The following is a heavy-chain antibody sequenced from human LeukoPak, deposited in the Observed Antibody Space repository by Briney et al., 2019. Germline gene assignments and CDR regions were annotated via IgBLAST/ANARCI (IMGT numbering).Heavy chain of an antibody. J-gene: IGHJ4*02. CDR1: GFTFSSYA. D-gene: IGHD2-2*02. CDR3: ARDLGYCSSTSCYRAYYFDY. V-gene: IGHV3-23*01. CDR2: ISGSGGST. Sequence: GGSLRLSCAASGFTFSSYAMSWVRQAPGKGPEWVSAISGSGGSTYYADSVKGRFTISRDNAKNSLYLQMNSLRAEDTAVYYCARDLGYCSSTSCYRAYYFDYWGQGTLVTVSS.